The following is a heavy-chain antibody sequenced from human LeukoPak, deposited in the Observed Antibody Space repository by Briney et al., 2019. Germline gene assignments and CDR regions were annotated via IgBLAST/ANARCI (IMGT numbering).Heavy chain of an antibody. V-gene: IGHV1-46*03. CDR2: INPSGGTT. Sequence: VSVKVSCKASGYTFTSNYMYWVRQAPGQGLEWMGIINPSGGTTRYAQKFQGRVTMTRDTSTSTLYMELSSLRSEDTAVYYCTRGVGVTIFGVGGQAFDIWGQGIMVTVSS. CDR3: TRGVGVTIFGVGGQAFDI. J-gene: IGHJ3*02. D-gene: IGHD3-3*01. CDR1: GYTFTSNY.